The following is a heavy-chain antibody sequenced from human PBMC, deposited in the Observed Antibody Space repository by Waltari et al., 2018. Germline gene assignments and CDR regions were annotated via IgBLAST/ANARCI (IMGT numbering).Heavy chain of an antibody. CDR3: ARDRGVGATSDAFDV. CDR2: INLKRGGT. Sequence: QVQLVQSGAEVKKSGASVKVSCKASGYSFTDNYIHWVRQAPGQGLEWMEWINLKRGGTKYAQKFKGRVTMTRETSISTAYMEVSRLRSDDTAVYYCARDRGVGATSDAFDVWGQGTMVAVSS. CDR1: GYSFTDNY. J-gene: IGHJ3*01. D-gene: IGHD1-26*01. V-gene: IGHV1-2*02.